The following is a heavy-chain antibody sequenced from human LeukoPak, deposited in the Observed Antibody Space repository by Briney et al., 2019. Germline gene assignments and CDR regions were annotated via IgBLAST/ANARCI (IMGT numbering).Heavy chain of an antibody. Sequence: GGSLRLSCAASGFTFSSYGMSWVRQAPGKGLEWVSDISGSGGSTNYADSVKGRFIISRDNSKNTLYLQMNSLRVEDTAVYYCVREDTPATANYWGQGTLVTISS. CDR3: VREDTPATANY. D-gene: IGHD2-21*02. V-gene: IGHV3-23*01. CDR1: GFTFSSYG. J-gene: IGHJ4*02. CDR2: ISGSGGST.